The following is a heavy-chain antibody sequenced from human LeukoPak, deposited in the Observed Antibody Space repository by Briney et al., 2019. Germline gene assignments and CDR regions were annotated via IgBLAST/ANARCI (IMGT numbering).Heavy chain of an antibody. CDR1: GFTFSSYA. CDR3: AREVVLRFLEWLPDGTRAHDY. CDR2: ISYDGSNK. D-gene: IGHD3-3*01. Sequence: GGSLRLSCAASGFTFSSYAMHWVRQAPRKGLEWVAGISYDGSNKYYADSVKGRFTISRDNSKNTLYLQMNSLRAEDTAVYYCAREVVLRFLEWLPDGTRAHDYWGQGTLVTVSS. V-gene: IGHV3-30-3*01. J-gene: IGHJ4*02.